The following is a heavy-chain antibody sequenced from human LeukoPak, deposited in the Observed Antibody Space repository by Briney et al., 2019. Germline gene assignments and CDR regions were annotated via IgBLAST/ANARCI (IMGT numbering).Heavy chain of an antibody. V-gene: IGHV4-39*01. D-gene: IGHD1-26*01. CDR1: GGSISSNSYY. Sequence: SETLSLTCTVSGGSISSNSYYWGWIRQPPGKGLDWIGSIYYSGSTYYNPSLKSRVTISVDTSKHQFSLKLSSVTAADTAMYYCARLPNSGSYLGHLDIWGQGTMVTVSS. CDR3: ARLPNSGSYLGHLDI. J-gene: IGHJ3*02. CDR2: IYYSGST.